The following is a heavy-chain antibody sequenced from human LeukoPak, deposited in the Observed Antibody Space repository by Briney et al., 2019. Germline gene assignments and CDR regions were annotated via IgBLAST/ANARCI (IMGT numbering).Heavy chain of an antibody. CDR3: ARDPSGDTAMVPKY. CDR1: GGSISSGTDY. Sequence: SETLSLTCTVSGGSISSGTDYWSWIRQPAGKGLEWIGLIYTSGRTNYNPSLKSRVTISQDTSKSQLSLKLSSVTAADTAVYYCARDPSGDTAMVPKYWGQGTLVTVSS. D-gene: IGHD5-18*01. V-gene: IGHV4-61*02. J-gene: IGHJ4*02. CDR2: IYTSGRT.